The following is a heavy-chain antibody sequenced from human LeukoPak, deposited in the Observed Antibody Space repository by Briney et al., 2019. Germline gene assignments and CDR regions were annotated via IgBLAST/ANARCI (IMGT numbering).Heavy chain of an antibody. D-gene: IGHD4-11*01. V-gene: IGHV4-34*01. CDR2: INHSGST. J-gene: IGHJ4*02. Sequence: SETLSLTCAVYGGSFSGYYWSWIRQPPGKGLEWIGEINHSGSTNYNPSLKSRVTISVDTSKNQFSLKLSSVTAVDTAVYYCARGRLRLQPLDYWGQGTLVTVSS. CDR3: ARGRLRLQPLDY. CDR1: GGSFSGYY.